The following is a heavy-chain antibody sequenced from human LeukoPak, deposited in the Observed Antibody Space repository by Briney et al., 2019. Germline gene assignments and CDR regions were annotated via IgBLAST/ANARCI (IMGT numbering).Heavy chain of an antibody. CDR2: IYTSEST. Sequence: SETLSLTCTVSGGSISSYYWSWIRQPAGKGLEWIGRIYTSESTNYNPSLKSRVTMSVDTSKNQFSLKLNSVTAADTAVYYCARSSIVGATDYFDYWGQGTLVTVSS. D-gene: IGHD1-26*01. CDR3: ARSSIVGATDYFDY. V-gene: IGHV4-4*07. J-gene: IGHJ4*02. CDR1: GGSISSYY.